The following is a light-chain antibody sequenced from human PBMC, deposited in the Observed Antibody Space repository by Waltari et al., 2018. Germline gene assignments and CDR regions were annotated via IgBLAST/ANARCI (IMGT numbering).Light chain of an antibody. CDR1: SSNIGRNT. J-gene: IGLJ6*01. V-gene: IGLV1-44*01. Sequence: QSLLTQPPSASGTPLQRVTISCSGSSSNIGRNTLNWFQEFPGPAPNIFFYSNNRRPSGVPDRFSGSKSGTSASLAISGLQSEDEADYFCAACDDSLNGRVFGRGTRVTVL. CDR2: SNN. CDR3: AACDDSLNGRV.